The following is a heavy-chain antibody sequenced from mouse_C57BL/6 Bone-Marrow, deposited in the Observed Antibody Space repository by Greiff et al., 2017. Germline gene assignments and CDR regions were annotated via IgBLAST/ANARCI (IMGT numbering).Heavy chain of an antibody. V-gene: IGHV1-5*01. D-gene: IGHD1-1*01. CDR1: GYTFTSYW. CDR3: TRGTITTVVAEYFDV. Sequence: EVQLQQSGTVLARPGASVKMSCKTSGYTFTSYWMHWVKQRPGQGLEWIGAIYPGNSDTSYNQKFKGKAKLTAVTSASTAYMELSSLTNEDSAVYYCTRGTITTVVAEYFDVWGTGTTVTVSS. CDR2: IYPGNSDT. J-gene: IGHJ1*03.